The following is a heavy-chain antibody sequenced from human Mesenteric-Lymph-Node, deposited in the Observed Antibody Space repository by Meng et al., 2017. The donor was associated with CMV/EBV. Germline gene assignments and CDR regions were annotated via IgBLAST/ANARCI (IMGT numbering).Heavy chain of an antibody. V-gene: IGHV3-11*01. D-gene: IGHD3-10*01. CDR2: ISSSGSTI. CDR3: ARDPYGSGSYYKIGWFDP. CDR1: GFTFSDYY. J-gene: IGHJ5*02. Sequence: GESLKISCAASGFTFSDYYMSWIRQAPGKGLEWVSYISSSGSTIYCADSVKGRFTISRDNAKNSLFLQMNSLRAEDTAVYYCARDPYGSGSYYKIGWFDPWGQGTLVTVSS.